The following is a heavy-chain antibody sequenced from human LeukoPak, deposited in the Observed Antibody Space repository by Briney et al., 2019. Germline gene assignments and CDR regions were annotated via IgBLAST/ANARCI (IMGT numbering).Heavy chain of an antibody. CDR2: IKQDGSEK. Sequence: GGSLRLSCAASGFTFSSYWMSWVRQAPGKGLEWVANIKQDGSEKYYVDSVKGRFTISRDNAKNSLYLQMNSLRAEDTAVYYCARDKGRGSADNWFDPWGQGTLVTVSS. CDR1: GFTFSSYW. CDR3: ARDKGRGSADNWFDP. V-gene: IGHV3-7*01. D-gene: IGHD3-16*01. J-gene: IGHJ5*02.